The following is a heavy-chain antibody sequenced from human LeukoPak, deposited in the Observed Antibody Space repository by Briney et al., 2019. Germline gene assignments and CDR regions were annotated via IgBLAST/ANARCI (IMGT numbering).Heavy chain of an antibody. Sequence: HGESLQISCKGSGYSFTNYWIGWVRQMPGKGLEWMGIIYPGDSDTRYSPSFQGQVTISADKSISTAYLQWSSLKASDTAMYYCAHYDSSGYYTAFDIWGQGTMVTVSS. CDR2: IYPGDSDT. CDR1: GYSFTNYW. V-gene: IGHV5-51*01. CDR3: AHYDSSGYYTAFDI. J-gene: IGHJ3*02. D-gene: IGHD3-22*01.